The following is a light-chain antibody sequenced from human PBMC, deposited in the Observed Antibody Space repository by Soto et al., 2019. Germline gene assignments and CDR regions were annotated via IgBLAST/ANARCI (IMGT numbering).Light chain of an antibody. V-gene: IGLV2-14*01. CDR2: DVS. J-gene: IGLJ2*01. CDR1: SSDVGGYTF. CDR3: SSYTSGTTLYVV. Sequence: QSVLTQPASVSGSPGQSITISCTGTSSDVGGYTFVSWYQQHPGKAPKLMIYDVSNRPSGVSTRFSGSKSGNTASLTISGLQAEDEADYYCSSYTSGTTLYVVFGGGTQLTVL.